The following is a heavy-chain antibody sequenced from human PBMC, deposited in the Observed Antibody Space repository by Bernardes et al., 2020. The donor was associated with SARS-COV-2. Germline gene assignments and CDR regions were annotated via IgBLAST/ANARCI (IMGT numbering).Heavy chain of an antibody. CDR3: ARSHRDSSRYAYFYDN. Sequence: GGSLRLSCVASGFNFGFHGMHWVRQAPGKGLEWVANIWSDSSNRYYADSVKGRFTISRDNSKTTLYMQMNNLRDEDTAVYYCARSHRDSSRYAYFYDNWGQGTLVIGAS. CDR2: IWSDSSNR. J-gene: IGHJ4*02. D-gene: IGHD3-22*01. V-gene: IGHV3-33*01. CDR1: GFNFGFHG.